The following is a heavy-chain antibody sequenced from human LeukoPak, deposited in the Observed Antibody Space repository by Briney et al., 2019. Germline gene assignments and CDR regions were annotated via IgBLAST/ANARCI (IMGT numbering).Heavy chain of an antibody. J-gene: IGHJ6*02. V-gene: IGHV4-61*08. CDR2: IYYSGST. D-gene: IGHD3-10*01. CDR3: ARDRTMVRGAQYYYYYYGMDV. CDR1: GGSISSDAYS. Sequence: SETLSLTCVVSGGSISSDAYSWSWIRQPPGKGLEWIGYIYYSGSTNYNPSLKSRVTISVDTSKNQFSLKLSSVTAADTAVYYCARDRTMVRGAQYYYYYYGMDVWGQGTTVTVSS.